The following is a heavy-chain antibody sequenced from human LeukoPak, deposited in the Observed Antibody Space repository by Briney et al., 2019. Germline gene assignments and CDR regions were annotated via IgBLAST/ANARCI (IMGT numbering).Heavy chain of an antibody. V-gene: IGHV3-21*01. CDR1: GFTFSSYS. CDR3: AKDLSAQYYDYVWGSQLR. Sequence: GGSLRLSCAASGFTFSSYSMNWVRQAPGKGLEWVSSISSSSSYIYYADSVKGRFTISRDNAKNSLYLQMTSLRAEDTAVYYCAKDLSAQYYDYVWGSQLRWGQGTLVTVSS. J-gene: IGHJ4*02. CDR2: ISSSSSYI. D-gene: IGHD3-16*01.